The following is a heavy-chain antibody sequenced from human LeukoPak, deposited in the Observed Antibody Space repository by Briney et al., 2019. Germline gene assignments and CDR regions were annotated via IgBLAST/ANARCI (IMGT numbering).Heavy chain of an antibody. J-gene: IGHJ6*02. V-gene: IGHV3-23*01. CDR2: ISGSGGGT. D-gene: IGHD1-26*01. Sequence: GGSLRLSCEASGVTFSSYVMSWVRQAPGKGPEWVSGISGSGGGTYYADSVKGRFAISRDNSKDTLYLQVNSLRAEDTAVYYCAKLVGTTIYYGMDVWGQGTTVTVSS. CDR1: GVTFSSYV. CDR3: AKLVGTTIYYGMDV.